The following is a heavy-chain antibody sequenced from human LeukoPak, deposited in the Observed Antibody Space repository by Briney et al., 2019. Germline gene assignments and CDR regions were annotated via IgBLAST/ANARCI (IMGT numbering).Heavy chain of an antibody. V-gene: IGHV3-23*01. Sequence: PGGSLRLSCAASGFTFSNYAMTWVRQAPGKGLDWVSTIYGSGDGTYYADSVKGRFTISRDNSKNTLNVQMNSLRVEDTAVYYCAKGHAPSGSYADYWGQGTLVTVSS. CDR3: AKGHAPSGSYADY. D-gene: IGHD1-26*01. CDR2: IYGSGDGT. J-gene: IGHJ4*02. CDR1: GFTFSNYA.